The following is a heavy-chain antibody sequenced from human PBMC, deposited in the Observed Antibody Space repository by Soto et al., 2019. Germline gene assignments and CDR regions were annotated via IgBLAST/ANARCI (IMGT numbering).Heavy chain of an antibody. V-gene: IGHV1-69*01. Sequence: QVQLVQSGAEVKKPGSSVKVSCKASGGTFSSYAISWVRQAPGQGLEWMGGIIPIFGTANYAQKFQGRVTITADESTSTAYMELSSLRSKDTAVYYCARDRGILTGYQHYYFDYWGQGTLVTVSS. CDR1: GGTFSSYA. CDR3: ARDRGILTGYQHYYFDY. CDR2: IIPIFGTA. D-gene: IGHD3-9*01. J-gene: IGHJ4*02.